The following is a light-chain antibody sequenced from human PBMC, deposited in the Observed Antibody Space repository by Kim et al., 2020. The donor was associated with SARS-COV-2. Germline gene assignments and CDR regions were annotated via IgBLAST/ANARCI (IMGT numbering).Light chain of an antibody. CDR3: GTWDKSLSVLV. CDR1: TSNIGNNL. Sequence: GQKVSVSWSGTTSNIGNNLVAWYQEFPGTVPKLLISDSNKRPSGIPDRFSGSKSGTSATLGITGLQTGDEATYYCGTWDKSLSVLVFGGGTQLTVL. V-gene: IGLV1-51*01. J-gene: IGLJ2*01. CDR2: DSN.